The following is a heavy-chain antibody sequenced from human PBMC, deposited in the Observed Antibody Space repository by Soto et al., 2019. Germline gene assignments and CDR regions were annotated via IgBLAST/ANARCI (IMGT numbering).Heavy chain of an antibody. D-gene: IGHD6-19*01. CDR1: GGSFSDYY. CDR2: INHSGST. J-gene: IGHJ4*02. V-gene: IGHV4-34*01. CDR3: AREEYTSGPSYFDY. Sequence: PSETLSLTCAVYGGSFSDYYWSWIRRPPGKGLEWIGEINHSGSTNYNPSLKSRVTISVDTSKNQFSLKLSSVTAADTAVYYCAREEYTSGPSYFDYWGQGTLVTVSS.